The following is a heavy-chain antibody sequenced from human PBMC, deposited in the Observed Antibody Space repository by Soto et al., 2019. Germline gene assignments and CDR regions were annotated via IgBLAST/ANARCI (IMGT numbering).Heavy chain of an antibody. D-gene: IGHD3-3*01. V-gene: IGHV1-69*12. CDR2: IIPIFGST. J-gene: IGHJ6*02. Sequence: QVQLVQSGAEVKKPGSSVKVSCKASGGTFSSYAISWVRQAPGQGLEWMGGIIPIFGSTNYAQKFKGRVTITADESTSTAYMELSSLRSEDTAVYYCASGGLRFLDCAMDVWGQGTTVTVSS. CDR3: ASGGLRFLDCAMDV. CDR1: GGTFSSYA.